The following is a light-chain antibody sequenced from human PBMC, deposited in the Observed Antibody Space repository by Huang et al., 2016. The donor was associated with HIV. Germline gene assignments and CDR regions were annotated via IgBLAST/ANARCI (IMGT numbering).Light chain of an antibody. CDR2: WAS. CDR3: QQYYTSPLT. V-gene: IGKV4-1*01. CDR1: QSIFYTSVNKKY. J-gene: IGKJ2*01. Sequence: DLVMTQSPDSLAVSLGERATINCKSSQSIFYTSVNKKYLAWYQQKPGHPPKLLIYWASSREAGVPDRFSGSGSGTDFTLTISSLQAEDGAVYYCQQYYTSPLTFGQGTKLEIK.